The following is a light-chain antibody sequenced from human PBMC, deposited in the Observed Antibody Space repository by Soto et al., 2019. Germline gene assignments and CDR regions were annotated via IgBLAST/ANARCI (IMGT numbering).Light chain of an antibody. CDR3: QQRSNWPPT. V-gene: IGKV3-11*01. CDR2: VAS. J-gene: IGKJ1*01. Sequence: EIVLTQSPATLSLSPGERATLSCRASQSVSSYLAWYQQKPGQAPRLLIYVASNRATGIPARFSGSGSWTDFTLIISDLEPEDFAVYYCQQRSNWPPTFGQGTKVEIK. CDR1: QSVSSY.